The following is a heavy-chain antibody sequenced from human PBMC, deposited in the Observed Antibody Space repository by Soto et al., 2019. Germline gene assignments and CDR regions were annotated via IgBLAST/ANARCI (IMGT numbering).Heavy chain of an antibody. CDR3: ARGYYDSSGYPIDY. CDR1: GYTFTSYD. V-gene: IGHV1-8*01. CDR2: MNPNSGNT. Sequence: ASVKVSCKASGYTFTSYDINWVRQATGQGLEWMGWMNPNSGNTGYAQKFQGRVTMTRNTSISTAYTELSSLRSEDTAVYYCARGYYDSSGYPIDYWGQGTLVTVSS. J-gene: IGHJ4*02. D-gene: IGHD3-22*01.